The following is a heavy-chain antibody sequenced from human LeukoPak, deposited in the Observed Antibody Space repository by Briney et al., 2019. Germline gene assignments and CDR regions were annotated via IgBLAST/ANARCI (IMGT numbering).Heavy chain of an antibody. D-gene: IGHD5-18*01. J-gene: IGHJ4*02. Sequence: GSLTLSCATSGFTFTNAWTSWVRQAPGKGLEWVGRPKGKTKGGATDYAAPLKGRRAISRDDSNNTLYLQLNSLKTEDIAVYYCTAERGYSYLYWGQGTLVTVS. CDR3: TAERGYSYLY. CDR1: GFTFTNAW. CDR2: PKGKTKGGAT. V-gene: IGHV3-15*01.